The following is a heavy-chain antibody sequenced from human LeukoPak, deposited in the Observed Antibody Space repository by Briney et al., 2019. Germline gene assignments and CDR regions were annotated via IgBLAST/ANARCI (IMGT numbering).Heavy chain of an antibody. Sequence: GGSLRLSCAASGFTFDDYAMHWVRQAPGKGLEWVSGISWNSGSIGYADSVKGRFTISRDNAKNSLYLQMNSLRAEDTALYYCAKEDRRGRHFDYWGQGTLVAVSS. CDR2: ISWNSGSI. CDR3: AKEDRRGRHFDY. D-gene: IGHD3-16*01. CDR1: GFTFDDYA. V-gene: IGHV3-9*01. J-gene: IGHJ4*02.